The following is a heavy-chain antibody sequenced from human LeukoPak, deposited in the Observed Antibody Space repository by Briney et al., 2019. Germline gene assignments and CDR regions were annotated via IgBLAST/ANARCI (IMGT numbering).Heavy chain of an antibody. CDR2: INRDGSTT. Sequence: GGSLRLSCAASGFTFSNYWVHWVRQAPGEGLVWVSRINRDGSTTKYADSVKGRFTVSRDNAKNTLNLQMNSLRAEDTAVYYCARDKKSGESSEIDYWGQGTPVTVSS. J-gene: IGHJ4*02. D-gene: IGHD3-10*01. CDR1: GFTFSNYW. V-gene: IGHV3-74*03. CDR3: ARDKKSGESSEIDY.